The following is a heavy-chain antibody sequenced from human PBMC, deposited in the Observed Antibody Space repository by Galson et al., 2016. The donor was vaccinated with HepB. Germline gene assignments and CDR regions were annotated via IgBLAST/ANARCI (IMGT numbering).Heavy chain of an antibody. V-gene: IGHV3-23*01. CDR1: GFTFSSYA. D-gene: IGHD2-15*01. CDR3: AKRMSYSYYYAMDI. CDR2: ISGSGSST. Sequence: SLRLSCAASGFTFSSYAMNWVRQAPGKGLEWVSAISGSGSSTYYADSVKGRFTISRDNSNNTLYVQMNSLRGEDTALYYCAKRMSYSYYYAMDIWGQGTTVTVSS. J-gene: IGHJ6*02.